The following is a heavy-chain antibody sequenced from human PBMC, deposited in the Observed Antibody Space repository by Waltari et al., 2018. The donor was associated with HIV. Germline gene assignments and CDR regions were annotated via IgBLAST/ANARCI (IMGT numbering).Heavy chain of an antibody. CDR3: ARYCTSTSCYRGAFDI. D-gene: IGHD2-2*01. CDR1: GGSISSGGYY. Sequence: QVQLQESGPGLVKPSQTLSLTCTVSGGSISSGGYYWSWIRTHPGKGLEWIGYIYYTGKTYYNPALKSRITISVDTSKNQLSLNLTSVTAADTAVYYCARYCTSTSCYRGAFDIWGQGTLVTVSS. V-gene: IGHV4-31*03. J-gene: IGHJ3*02. CDR2: IYYTGKT.